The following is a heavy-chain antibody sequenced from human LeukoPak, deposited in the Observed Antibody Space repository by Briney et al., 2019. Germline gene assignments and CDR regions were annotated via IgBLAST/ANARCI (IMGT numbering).Heavy chain of an antibody. V-gene: IGHV3-9*01. CDR1: GFTFDDYA. Sequence: PGGALRLSCAAPGFTFDDYAMPWVRHAPGKGLGGVSGISWNSGSIGYADSVKGRFTISRDNAKNSLYLQMNSLRAEDTALYYCAKDQGATQITYGMDVWGQGTTVTVSS. CDR2: ISWNSGSI. CDR3: AKDQGATQITYGMDV. D-gene: IGHD1-26*01. J-gene: IGHJ6*02.